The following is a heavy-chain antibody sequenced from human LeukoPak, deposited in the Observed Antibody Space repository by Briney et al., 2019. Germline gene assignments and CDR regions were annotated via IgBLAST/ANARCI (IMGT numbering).Heavy chain of an antibody. J-gene: IGHJ6*02. CDR1: AFTFNNYW. CDR3: ARGLPNHYGMDV. V-gene: IGHV3-74*01. CDR2: IKGDASST. D-gene: IGHD1-14*01. Sequence: PGGSLRLSCVASAFTFNNYWMHWVRQAPGKGLVWVSRIKGDASSTNYADSVRGRFIISRDNAKNTVYLQMNSLRTEDTAVYYCARGLPNHYGMDVWGQGTTVTVSS.